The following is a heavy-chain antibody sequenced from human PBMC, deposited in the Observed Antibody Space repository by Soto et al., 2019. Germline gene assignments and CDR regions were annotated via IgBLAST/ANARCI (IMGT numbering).Heavy chain of an antibody. J-gene: IGHJ6*02. D-gene: IGHD5-18*01. V-gene: IGHV1-18*01. CDR1: GYPFPSYG. CDR2: ISAYNGNT. Sequence: GAAVKVACKAAGYPFPSYGIRWVRQAPGQGLEWMGWISAYNGNTNYAQKLQGRVTITTDTSTSTAYMELRSLRSDDTAVYDCARDRDSYGPGLLVLWHYGMDVWGQGTTVTVSS. CDR3: ARDRDSYGPGLLVLWHYGMDV.